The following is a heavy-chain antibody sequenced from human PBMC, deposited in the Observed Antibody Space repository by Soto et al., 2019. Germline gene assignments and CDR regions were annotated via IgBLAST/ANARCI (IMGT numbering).Heavy chain of an antibody. V-gene: IGHV1-18*01. CDR1: GYTFTSYG. J-gene: IGHJ4*02. Sequence: ASVKVSCKASGYTFTSYGISWVRQAPGQGLEWMGWISAYNGNTNYAQKLQGRVTMTTDTSTSTAYMELRSLRSDDTAVYYCARDNLLALVGATDYWGQGTLVTVSS. CDR3: ARDNLLALVGATDY. CDR2: ISAYNGNT. D-gene: IGHD1-26*01.